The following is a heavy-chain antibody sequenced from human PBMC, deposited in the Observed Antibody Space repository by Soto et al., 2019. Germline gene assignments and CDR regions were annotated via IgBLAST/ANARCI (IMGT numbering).Heavy chain of an antibody. Sequence: QVQLQQWGAGLLKPSETLSLTCAVYGGSFSGYYWSWIRQPPGKGLEWIGEIKHSGSTNYNPSLKSRVTISVDTSKNQFSLKLSSVTAADTAVYYCARVVVPAALRSFYYYYMDVWGKGTTVTVSS. V-gene: IGHV4-34*01. CDR1: GGSFSGYY. CDR3: ARVVVPAALRSFYYYYMDV. CDR2: IKHSGST. D-gene: IGHD2-2*01. J-gene: IGHJ6*03.